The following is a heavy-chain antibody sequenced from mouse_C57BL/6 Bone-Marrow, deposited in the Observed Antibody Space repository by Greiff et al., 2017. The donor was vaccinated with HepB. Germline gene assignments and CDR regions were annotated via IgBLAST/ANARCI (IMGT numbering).Heavy chain of an antibody. CDR1: GYTFTDYN. Sequence: EVQVVESGPELVKPGASVKIPCKASGYTFTDYNMDWVKQSHGKSLEWIGDINPNNGGTIYNQKFKGKATLTVDKSSSTAYMELRSLTSEDTAVYYCARTVGYYYGSSYDYYAMDYWGQGTSVTVSS. CDR2: INPNNGGT. V-gene: IGHV1-18*01. J-gene: IGHJ4*01. CDR3: ARTVGYYYGSSYDYYAMDY. D-gene: IGHD1-1*01.